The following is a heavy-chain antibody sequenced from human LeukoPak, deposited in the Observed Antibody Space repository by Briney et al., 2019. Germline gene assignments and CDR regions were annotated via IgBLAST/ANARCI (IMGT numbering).Heavy chain of an antibody. V-gene: IGHV1-46*01. Sequence: ASVKVSCKASGYSFTSYYIHWVRQAPGQGLESMGIINPGGGSTSYAQKFQDRVTMTRDTSTSTVYMELNSLRSEDTAVYYCARPLIVGATTRAFDIWGQGTMVTVSS. J-gene: IGHJ3*02. CDR2: INPGGGST. D-gene: IGHD1-26*01. CDR1: GYSFTSYY. CDR3: ARPLIVGATTRAFDI.